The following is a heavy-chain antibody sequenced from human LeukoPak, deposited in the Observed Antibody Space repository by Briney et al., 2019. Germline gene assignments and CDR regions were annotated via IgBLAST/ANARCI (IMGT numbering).Heavy chain of an antibody. CDR1: GGSISSGSYY. CDR2: INHSGST. V-gene: IGHV4-61*10. Sequence: PSETLSLTCTVSGGSISSGSYYWSWIRQPAGKGLEWIGEINHSGSTNYNPSLKSRVTISVDTSKNQFSLKLSSVTAADTAVYYCARHRIRYSGSYYFDYWGQGTLVTVSS. J-gene: IGHJ4*02. D-gene: IGHD1-26*01. CDR3: ARHRIRYSGSYYFDY.